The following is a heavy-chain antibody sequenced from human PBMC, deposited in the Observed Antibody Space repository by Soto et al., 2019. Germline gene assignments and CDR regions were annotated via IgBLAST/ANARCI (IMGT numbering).Heavy chain of an antibody. CDR1: GYTFSTYG. CDR2: IGAHKGDT. CDR3: ARDWKGAEGFDP. Sequence: QVQLVQSGPEVKKPGASVKDSCKASGYTFSTYGFSWVRQAPGQGFEWMAWIGAHKGDTTYAHNFQGIVTMTIDTSTTTSYMELRSLTSDDTAVYFCARDWKGAEGFDPWGQGTLVTVSS. V-gene: IGHV1-18*01. J-gene: IGHJ5*02. D-gene: IGHD1-1*01.